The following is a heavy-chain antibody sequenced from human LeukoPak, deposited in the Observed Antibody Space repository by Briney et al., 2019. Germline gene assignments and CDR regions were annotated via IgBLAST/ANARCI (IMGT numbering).Heavy chain of an antibody. D-gene: IGHD4-23*01. CDR3: ATEGRRGNSGFYAFDI. Sequence: GGSLRLSCAASRFTLSIFEMHWVRHAPGKGLEWGSYISSRGSIIYYADSVKGRFTISRDNTKNSLYLQMNSLRAEDTAVYYCATEGRRGNSGFYAFDIWGQGTIVTVSS. CDR1: RFTLSIFE. CDR2: ISSRGSII. J-gene: IGHJ3*02. V-gene: IGHV3-48*03.